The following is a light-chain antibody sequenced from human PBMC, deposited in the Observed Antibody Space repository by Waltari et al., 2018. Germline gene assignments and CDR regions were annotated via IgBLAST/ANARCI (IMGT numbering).Light chain of an antibody. CDR2: GAS. CDR3: QQYGTPQGYI. J-gene: IGKJ2*01. Sequence: EIVLTQSPGTLSLSPGETATLPCRANQRVSSNYFAWYQKKAGQSPRLLNYGASNRASGVPDRFSGRVSGAEFTLTISRLDPEDFAVYYCQQYGTPQGYIFGQGTKVDI. CDR1: QRVSSNY. V-gene: IGKV3-20*01.